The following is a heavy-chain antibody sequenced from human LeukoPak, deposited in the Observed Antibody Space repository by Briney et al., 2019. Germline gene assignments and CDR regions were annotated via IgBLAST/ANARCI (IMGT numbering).Heavy chain of an antibody. Sequence: PGGSLRLSCAASGFTFSSYSMNWVRQAPGKGLEWVSSISSSSSYIYYADSVKGRFTISRDNAKNSLYLQMNSLRAEDTAVYYCARGGYSSSWSNDWYFDLWGRGTLVTVSS. CDR3: ARGGYSSSWSNDWYFDL. CDR2: ISSSSSYI. CDR1: GFTFSSYS. V-gene: IGHV3-21*01. D-gene: IGHD6-6*01. J-gene: IGHJ2*01.